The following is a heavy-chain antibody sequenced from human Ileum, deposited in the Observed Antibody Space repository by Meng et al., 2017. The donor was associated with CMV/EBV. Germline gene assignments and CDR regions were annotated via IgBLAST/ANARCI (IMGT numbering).Heavy chain of an antibody. Sequence: SETLSLTCSVSGGSISSGIYYWSWIRQLPGKGLEWIGYISSSGNTYYNPSLKSRVTISQDMSKSQFSLTLSSVTAADTAIYYCAKEAAIHRSSNNCFDAWGQGTLVTVSS. CDR2: ISSSGNT. CDR3: AKEAAIHRSSNNCFDA. J-gene: IGHJ5*02. CDR1: GGSISSGIYY. V-gene: IGHV4-31*03. D-gene: IGHD6-6*01.